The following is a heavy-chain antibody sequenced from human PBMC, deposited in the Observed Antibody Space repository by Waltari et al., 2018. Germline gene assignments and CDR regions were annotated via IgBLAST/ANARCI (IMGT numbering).Heavy chain of an antibody. D-gene: IGHD2-15*01. CDR2: ISSSSSYI. CDR3: ATRRGGRDAFDI. Sequence: EVQLVESGGGLVKPGGSLRLSCAASGFTFSSYSMNWVRQAPGKGLEWVSSISSSSSYIYYADSVKGRFTISRDNAKNSLYLQMSSLRSDDTAVYYCATRRGGRDAFDIWGQGTMVTVSS. V-gene: IGHV3-21*04. CDR1: GFTFSSYS. J-gene: IGHJ3*02.